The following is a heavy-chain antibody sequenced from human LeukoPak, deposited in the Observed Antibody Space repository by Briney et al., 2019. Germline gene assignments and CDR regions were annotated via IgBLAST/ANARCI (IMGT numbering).Heavy chain of an antibody. V-gene: IGHV1-18*01. CDR1: GYTFTTYG. CDR3: ARDTHRTSDAFDI. J-gene: IGHJ3*02. CDR2: INTYNGNT. Sequence: ASVKVSCKTSGYTFTTYGITWVRQAPGQGLEWMGWINTYNGNTDYAQNLQGRVTMTTDTSTSTAYMELRSLRSDDTAVYYCARDTHRTSDAFDIWGKGTMVTVSS.